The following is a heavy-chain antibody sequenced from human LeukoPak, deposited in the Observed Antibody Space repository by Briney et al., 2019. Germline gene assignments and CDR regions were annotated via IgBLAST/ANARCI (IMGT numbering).Heavy chain of an antibody. J-gene: IGHJ6*03. CDR3: AARNYDFWSGYPNLYYYYYMDV. V-gene: IGHV3-23*01. CDR2: ISGSGGST. D-gene: IGHD3-3*01. Sequence: GGSLRLSCAASGFTFSSYAMSWVRQAPGKGLEWVSAISGSGGSTYYADSVKGRFTISRDNSKNTLYLQMNSLRAEDTAVYYCAARNYDFWSGYPNLYYYYYMDVWGKGTTVTVSS. CDR1: GFTFSSYA.